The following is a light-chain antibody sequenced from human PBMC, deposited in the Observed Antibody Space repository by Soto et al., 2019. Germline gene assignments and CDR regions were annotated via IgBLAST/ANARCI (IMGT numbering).Light chain of an antibody. J-gene: IGLJ2*01. CDR2: DNN. CDR1: SSNIGSNY. Sequence: QSVLTQPPSVSAAPGQKVTISCSGSSSNIGSNYVFWYQQLPGTAPKLLIYDNNERPSGIPDRFSGSKSGSSATLGIAGLQTGDEADYYCGTWDTSLGAVVFGGGTKLTVL. V-gene: IGLV1-51*01. CDR3: GTWDTSLGAVV.